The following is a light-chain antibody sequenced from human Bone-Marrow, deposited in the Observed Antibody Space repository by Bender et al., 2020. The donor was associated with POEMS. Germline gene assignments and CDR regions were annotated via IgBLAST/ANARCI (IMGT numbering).Light chain of an antibody. V-gene: IGLV3-1*01. Sequence: YEMTQPPSVSVSPGQTASITCSGDKLGNKYACWYQQKPGQSPVLVIYQDTKRPSGIPERFSGSNSGNTATLTISGTQAMDEADYYCQSYDGSLSVVFGGGTKLTVL. CDR1: KLGNKY. CDR3: QSYDGSLSVV. J-gene: IGLJ2*01. CDR2: QDT.